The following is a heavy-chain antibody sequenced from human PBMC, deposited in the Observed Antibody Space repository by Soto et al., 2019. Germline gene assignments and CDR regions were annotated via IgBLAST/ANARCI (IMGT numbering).Heavy chain of an antibody. D-gene: IGHD2-21*01. CDR2: ISVSGDST. CDR1: GFTFSSYA. V-gene: IGHV3-23*01. J-gene: IGHJ4*02. CDR3: AKIFRYCGPEY. Sequence: EVQLLESGGGLVQPGGSLRLSCAASGFTFSSYAMSWVRQAPGKGLEWVSGISVSGDSTYYAGSVKGRFTISRDNSKSSLYLQMNSLRAEDTAVYYCAKIFRYCGPEYWGQGALVTVSS.